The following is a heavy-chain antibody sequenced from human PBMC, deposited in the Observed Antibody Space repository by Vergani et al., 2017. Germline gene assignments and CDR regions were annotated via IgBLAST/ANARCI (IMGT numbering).Heavy chain of an antibody. J-gene: IGHJ5*02. D-gene: IGHD3-22*01. CDR1: GFTLSDHV. CDR3: ARCFRDEGMIYGGTVENWFDP. V-gene: IGHV4-38-2*01. Sequence: VQLVESGGGLVQPGGSLRLSCAASGFTLSDHVMDWVRQGPGKGLEWIGSIYYSENKFYNPSLESRVTLSIDTTKNQFSLKLKSVTAADTAVYYCARCFRDEGMIYGGTVENWFDPWGQGTLVTVSS. CDR2: IYYSENK.